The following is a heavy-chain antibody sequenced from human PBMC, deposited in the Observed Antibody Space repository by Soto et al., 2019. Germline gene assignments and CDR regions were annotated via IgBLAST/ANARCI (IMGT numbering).Heavy chain of an antibody. D-gene: IGHD6-13*01. J-gene: IGHJ5*02. CDR3: RLEPSLTSSSWYGWFDP. CDR1: GGSISSSSYY. CDR2: IYYSGST. V-gene: IGHV4-39*01. Sequence: PSETLSLTCTVSGGSISSSSYYWGWIRQPPGKGLEWIGSIYYSGSTYYNPSLKSRVTISVDTSKNQFSLKLSSVTAADTAVYYCRLEPSLTSSSWYGWFDPWGQGTLVTVSS.